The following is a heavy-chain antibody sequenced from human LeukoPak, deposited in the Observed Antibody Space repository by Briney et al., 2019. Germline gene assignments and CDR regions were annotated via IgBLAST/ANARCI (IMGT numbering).Heavy chain of an antibody. CDR1: GYIFTNYG. J-gene: IGHJ4*02. D-gene: IGHD6-19*01. CDR2: IIPIFGTA. V-gene: IGHV1-69*13. CDR3: ARGEIAVAGTFLYYFDY. Sequence: SVKVSCKASGYIFTNYGISWVRQAPGQGLEWMGGIIPIFGTANCAQKFQGRVTITADESTSTAYMELRSLRSDDTAVYYCARGEIAVAGTFLYYFDYWGQGTLVTVSS.